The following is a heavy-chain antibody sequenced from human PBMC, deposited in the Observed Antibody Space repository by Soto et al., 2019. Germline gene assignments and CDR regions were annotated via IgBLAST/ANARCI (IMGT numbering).Heavy chain of an antibody. CDR3: ARGSITMVRGPWGYYYGMDV. J-gene: IGHJ6*02. V-gene: IGHV4-39*01. CDR1: GVSICSSSYY. Sequence: SETLSLTCTFCGVSICSSSYYWGWIRQPPGKGLEWIGSIYYSGSTYYNPSLKSRVTISVDTSKNQFSLKLSSVTAADTAVYYCARGSITMVRGPWGYYYGMDVWGQGTTVT. D-gene: IGHD3-10*01. CDR2: IYYSGST.